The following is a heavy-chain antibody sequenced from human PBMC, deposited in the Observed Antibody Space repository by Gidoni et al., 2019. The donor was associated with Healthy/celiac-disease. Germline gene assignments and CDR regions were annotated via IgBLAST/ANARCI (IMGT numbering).Heavy chain of an antibody. Sequence: EVQLVESGGGLVQPGRSLRLSCAASGFTFDDYAMHWVRQAPGKGLEWVSGISWNSGSIGYADSVKGRFTISRDNAKNSLYLQMNSLRAEDTALYYCAKDTVDTAMVFDYWGQGTLVTVSS. CDR3: AKDTVDTAMVFDY. CDR2: ISWNSGSI. D-gene: IGHD5-18*01. V-gene: IGHV3-9*01. J-gene: IGHJ4*02. CDR1: GFTFDDYA.